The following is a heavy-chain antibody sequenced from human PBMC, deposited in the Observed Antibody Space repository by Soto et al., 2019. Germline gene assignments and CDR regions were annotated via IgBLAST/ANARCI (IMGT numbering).Heavy chain of an antibody. CDR3: ASLKKGDDITGYHFDY. CDR1: GGSISSYY. V-gene: IGHV4-59*01. J-gene: IGHJ4*02. Sequence: SETLSLTCTVSGGSISSYYWSWIRQPPGKGLEWIGYIYYSGSTNYNPSLKSRVTISVDTSKNQFSLKLSSVTAADTAVYHCASLKKGDDITGYHFDYWGQGTLVTVSS. D-gene: IGHD5-18*01. CDR2: IYYSGST.